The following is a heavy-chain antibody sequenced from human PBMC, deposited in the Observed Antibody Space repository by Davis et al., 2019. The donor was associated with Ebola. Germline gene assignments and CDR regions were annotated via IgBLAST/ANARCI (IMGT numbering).Heavy chain of an antibody. J-gene: IGHJ6*02. D-gene: IGHD6-19*01. CDR2: MSGRGGIT. V-gene: IGHV3-11*04. Sequence: GESLKISCAASGFTFSDYYMSWVRQVPAKGLEWVSSMSGRGGITDYADSVKGRFTISRDNAKNSVFLQMNSLRAEDTAVYYCARDCRIAVADYYYYYYGMDVWGQGTTVTVSS. CDR3: ARDCRIAVADYYYYYYGMDV. CDR1: GFTFSDYY.